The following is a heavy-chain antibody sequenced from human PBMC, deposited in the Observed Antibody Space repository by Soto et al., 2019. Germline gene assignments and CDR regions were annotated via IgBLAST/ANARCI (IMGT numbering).Heavy chain of an antibody. CDR2: IWYDGSNK. CDR1: GFTFSSYG. J-gene: IGHJ4*02. Sequence: QVQLVESGGGVVQPGRSLRLSCAASGFTFSSYGMHWVRQAPGKGLEWVAVIWYDGSNKYYADSVKGRFTISRDNSKNTLYLQMNSLRAEDTAVYYCARDQGYSSGWEPYYFDYWGQGTLVTVSS. CDR3: ARDQGYSSGWEPYYFDY. D-gene: IGHD6-19*01. V-gene: IGHV3-33*01.